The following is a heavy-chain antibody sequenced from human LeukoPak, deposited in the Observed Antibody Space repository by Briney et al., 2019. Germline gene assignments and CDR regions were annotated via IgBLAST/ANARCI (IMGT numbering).Heavy chain of an antibody. J-gene: IGHJ4*02. Sequence: SETLSLTCAVYGGSFSGYCWSWIRQPPGKGLEWIGEINHSGSTNYNPSLKSRVTISVDTSKNQFSLKLSSVTAADTAVYYCARSPPEGGYDYYRYYFDYWGQGTLVTVSS. CDR3: ARSPPEGGYDYYRYYFDY. CDR2: INHSGST. V-gene: IGHV4-34*01. CDR1: GGSFSGYC. D-gene: IGHD5-12*01.